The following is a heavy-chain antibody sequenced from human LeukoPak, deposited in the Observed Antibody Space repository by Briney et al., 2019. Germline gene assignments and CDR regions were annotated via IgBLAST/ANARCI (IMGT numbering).Heavy chain of an antibody. CDR1: GFTFSSYA. CDR2: ISGSGGST. Sequence: PGRSLRLSCAASGFTFSSYAMGWVRQAPGKGLEWVSAISGSGGSTYYADSVKGRFTISRDNSKSTLYLQMNSLRAEDTAVYYCAKKVTYYYDSSDHWGQGTLVTVSS. V-gene: IGHV3-23*01. J-gene: IGHJ4*02. CDR3: AKKVTYYYDSSDH. D-gene: IGHD3-22*01.